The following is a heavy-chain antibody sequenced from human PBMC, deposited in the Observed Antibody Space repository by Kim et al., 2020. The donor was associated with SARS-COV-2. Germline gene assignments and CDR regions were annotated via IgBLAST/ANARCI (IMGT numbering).Heavy chain of an antibody. CDR1: GFTVDSNY. D-gene: IGHD3-22*01. CDR3: ASGGKHDYDSSSGLTFDY. J-gene: IGHJ4*02. Sequence: GGSLRLSCAASGFTVDSNYMTWVRQAPGKGLEWVSVIYSGGTTYYADSVKGRFTVSRHNSKNTLYLQMNSLRPEDTAVYYCASGGKHDYDSSSGLTFDYWGQGTLVTVSS. CDR2: IYSGGTT. V-gene: IGHV3-53*04.